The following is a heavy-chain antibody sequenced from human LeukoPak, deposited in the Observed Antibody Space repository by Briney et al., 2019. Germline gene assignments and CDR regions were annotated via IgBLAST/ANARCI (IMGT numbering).Heavy chain of an antibody. CDR3: ARDPRTVRI. V-gene: IGHV3-23*01. CDR1: GFTFSSYA. Sequence: GGSLRLSCAASGFTFSSYAMSWVRQAPGKGLEWVSAISGSGGSTYYADSVKGRFTISRDNAKNLLYLQMDSLRVEDTAIYYCARDPRTVRIWGQGTLVTVSS. J-gene: IGHJ4*02. D-gene: IGHD1-1*01. CDR2: ISGSGGST.